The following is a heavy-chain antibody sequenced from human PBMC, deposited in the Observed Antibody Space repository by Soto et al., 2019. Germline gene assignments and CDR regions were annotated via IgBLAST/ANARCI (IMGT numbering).Heavy chain of an antibody. V-gene: IGHV1-18*01. CDR1: GYRFETYA. CDR2: ISSYNIDT. J-gene: IGHJ6*02. D-gene: IGHD3-3*01. CDR3: ARGHGVIIGAMDV. Sequence: ASVKVSFKSSGYRFETYAMSWVRQAPGQGLEWMGWISSYNIDTYYAPKFQDRVTMTKDTSTGTAYMELRSLRSDGTAVYYCARGHGVIIGAMDVWGQGTTVTVSS.